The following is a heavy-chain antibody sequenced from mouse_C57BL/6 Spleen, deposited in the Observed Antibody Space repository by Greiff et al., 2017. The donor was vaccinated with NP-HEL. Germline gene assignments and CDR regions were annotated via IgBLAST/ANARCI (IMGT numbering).Heavy chain of an antibody. J-gene: IGHJ2*01. D-gene: IGHD1-1*01. V-gene: IGHV1-69*01. CDR1: GYTFTSYW. CDR3: ARWSYYGSSYYFDY. Sequence: QVQLQQPGAELVMPGASVKLSCKASGYTFTSYWMHWVKQRPGQGLEWIGEIDPSDSYTNYNQKFKGKSTLTVDKSSSTAYMQLSSLTSEDSAVYYCARWSYYGSSYYFDYWGQGTTLTVSS. CDR2: IDPSDSYT.